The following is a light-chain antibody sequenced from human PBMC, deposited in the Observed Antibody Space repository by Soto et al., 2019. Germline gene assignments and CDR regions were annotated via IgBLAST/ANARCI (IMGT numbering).Light chain of an antibody. CDR1: QSISNW. CDR2: KAS. V-gene: IGKV1-5*03. J-gene: IGKJ4*01. Sequence: EIQVTQCRCSVSASVGYSVTITCRASQSISNWLAWYQQKPGKAPKLLIYKASNLESGVPSRFSGSGSGTEFTLTISSLQPDDFATYYCQQYNSSFGGGTKVDI. CDR3: QQYNSS.